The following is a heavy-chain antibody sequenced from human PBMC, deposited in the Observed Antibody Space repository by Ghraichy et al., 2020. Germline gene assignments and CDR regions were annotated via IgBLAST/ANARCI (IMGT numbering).Heavy chain of an antibody. V-gene: IGHV3-23*01. J-gene: IGHJ4*01. Sequence: GESINISCAASGFTFSNYGMSWVRQAPGKGLEWVSAIGGSSCSTYYANSVKGRVTISRDSSKNTLYLQMNSLRAEDTAVYYCAKGGGSTSHRWYFDYWGHGTLVTVSS. CDR2: IGGSSCST. D-gene: IGHD2-2*01. CDR1: GFTFSNYG. CDR3: AKGGGSTSHRWYFDY.